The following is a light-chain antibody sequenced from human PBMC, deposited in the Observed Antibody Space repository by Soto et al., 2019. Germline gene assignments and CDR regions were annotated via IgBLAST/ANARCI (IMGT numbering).Light chain of an antibody. CDR2: EVS. J-gene: IGLJ3*02. CDR1: SNDVGGYNY. Sequence: QSVLTQPASVSGSPGQSITMFCTGTSNDVGGYNYVSWYQQHPGKAPKLIIYEVSNRPSGISSRFSGSKSANTASLTISGLQAEDEAEYYCSSFTGSTTWVFGGGTKLTVL. V-gene: IGLV2-14*01. CDR3: SSFTGSTTWV.